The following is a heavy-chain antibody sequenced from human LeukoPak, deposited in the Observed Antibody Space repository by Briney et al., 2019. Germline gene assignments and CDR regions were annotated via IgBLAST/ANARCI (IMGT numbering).Heavy chain of an antibody. D-gene: IGHD1-26*01. CDR1: GGTFSSYA. Sequence: SVKVSCKASGGTFSSYAISWVRQAPGQGLEWMGAIIPIFGTANYAQKFQGRVTITADESTSTAYMELSSLRSEDTAVYYCARGATSLVGATDLFRDDTREYFQHWGQGTLVTVSS. CDR3: ARGATSLVGATDLFRDDTREYFQH. V-gene: IGHV1-69*13. CDR2: IIPIFGTA. J-gene: IGHJ1*01.